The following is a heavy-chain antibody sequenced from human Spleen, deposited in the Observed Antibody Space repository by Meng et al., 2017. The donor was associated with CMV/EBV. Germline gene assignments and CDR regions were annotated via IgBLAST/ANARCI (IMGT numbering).Heavy chain of an antibody. CDR2: IYYSGST. J-gene: IGHJ4*02. D-gene: IGHD2-2*02. Sequence: GSISSSSYYWGWIRQPPGKGLEWIGSIYYSGSTYYNPSLKSRVTISVDTSKNQFSLKLSSVTAADTAVYYCARVGCSSTSCYNSDYWGQGTLVTVSS. CDR1: GSISSSSYY. V-gene: IGHV4-39*07. CDR3: ARVGCSSTSCYNSDY.